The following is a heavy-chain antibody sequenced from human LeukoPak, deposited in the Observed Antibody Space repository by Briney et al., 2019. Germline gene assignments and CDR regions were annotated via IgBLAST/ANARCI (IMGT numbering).Heavy chain of an antibody. D-gene: IGHD3-3*01. V-gene: IGHV3-23*01. Sequence: GGSLRLSCAASGFTVSSNYMSWVRQAPGKGLEWVSAIRGSGGSTYYADSVKGRFTISRDNSENTLYLQMNSLRAEDTAVYYCAKDPLNYDFWSGYSNWFDPWGQGTLVTVSS. CDR2: IRGSGGST. CDR1: GFTVSSNY. J-gene: IGHJ5*02. CDR3: AKDPLNYDFWSGYSNWFDP.